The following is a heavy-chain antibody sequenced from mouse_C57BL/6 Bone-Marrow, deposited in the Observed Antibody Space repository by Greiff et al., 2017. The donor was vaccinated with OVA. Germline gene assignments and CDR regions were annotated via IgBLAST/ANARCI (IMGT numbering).Heavy chain of an antibody. V-gene: IGHV5-17*01. CDR1: GFTFSDYG. CDR3: ARERLDYYGSSHDY. Sequence: EVKLVESGGGLVKPGGSLKLSCAASGFTFSDYGMHWVRQAPEQGLEWVAYISRGGSTIYYADTVKGRFTISRDNAKNTLFLHMTSLRSEDTAMYYCARERLDYYGSSHDYWGKGTTLTVSS. D-gene: IGHD1-1*01. CDR2: ISRGGSTI. J-gene: IGHJ2*01.